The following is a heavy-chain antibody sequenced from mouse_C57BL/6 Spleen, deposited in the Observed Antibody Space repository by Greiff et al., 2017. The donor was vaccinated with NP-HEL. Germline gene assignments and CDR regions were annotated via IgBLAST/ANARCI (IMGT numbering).Heavy chain of an antibody. V-gene: IGHV1-39*01. Sequence: VQLKPSGPALVPPGASVTISCTASGYSFTDYYMNWVKQSNGKRLEWIGVINPNYGTTSYNQKFKGKATLTVDQSSSTAYMQLNSLTSEDSAVYYCARDYYGSSHEGFAYWGQGTLVTVSA. D-gene: IGHD1-1*01. CDR2: INPNYGTT. J-gene: IGHJ3*01. CDR1: GYSFTDYY. CDR3: ARDYYGSSHEGFAY.